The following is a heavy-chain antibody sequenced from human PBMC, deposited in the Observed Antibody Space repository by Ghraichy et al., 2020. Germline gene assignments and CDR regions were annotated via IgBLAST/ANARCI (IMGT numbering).Heavy chain of an antibody. CDR2: ISDSGGST. J-gene: IGHJ4*02. Sequence: GGSLRLSCAASGFTFSSYAMSWVRQAPGKGLEWVSLISDSGGSTYYADSVKGRFTISRDNSKNTLYLQMNSLRAEDTAVYYCAKAYTSDYVYFDYWGQGALVTVSS. V-gene: IGHV3-23*01. CDR1: GFTFSSYA. D-gene: IGHD4/OR15-4a*01. CDR3: AKAYTSDYVYFDY.